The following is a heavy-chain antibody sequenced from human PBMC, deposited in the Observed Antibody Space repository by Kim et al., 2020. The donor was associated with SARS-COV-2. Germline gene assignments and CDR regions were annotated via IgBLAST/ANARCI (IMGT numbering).Heavy chain of an antibody. CDR3: ARDSIWERTPGAFDI. D-gene: IGHD1-26*01. J-gene: IGHJ3*02. V-gene: IGHV1-18*04. CDR1: GYTFTSYG. CDR2: ISAYNGNT. Sequence: ASVKVSCKASGYTFTSYGISWVRQAPGHGLEWMGWISAYNGNTNYAQKLQGRVTMTTDTSTSTAYMELRSLRSDDTAVYYCARDSIWERTPGAFDIWGQGTMVTVSS.